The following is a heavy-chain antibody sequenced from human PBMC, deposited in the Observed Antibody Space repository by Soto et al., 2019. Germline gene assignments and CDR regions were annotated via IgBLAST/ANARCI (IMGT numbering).Heavy chain of an antibody. CDR3: APHADVLLWFGELLLSY. CDR2: ISGSGGST. J-gene: IGHJ4*02. Sequence: EVQLLESGGGLVQPGGSLRLSCAASGFTFSSYAMSWVRQAPGKGLEWVSAISGSGGSTYYADSVKGRFTISRDNSKNALYLQMNSLRAEDTAVYYCAPHADVLLWFGELLLSYWGQGTLVTVSS. CDR1: GFTFSSYA. D-gene: IGHD3-10*01. V-gene: IGHV3-23*01.